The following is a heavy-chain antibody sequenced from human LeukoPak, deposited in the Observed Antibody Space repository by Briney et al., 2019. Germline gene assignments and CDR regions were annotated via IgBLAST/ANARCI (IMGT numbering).Heavy chain of an antibody. J-gene: IGHJ5*02. CDR1: GFTFSTYW. Sequence: GGSLRLSCAASGFTFSTYWMSWVRQTPGNGLEWVANIKKDGSEEYYVDSVKGRFTISRDNAKNSLYLQMNSLRAEDTAVYYCASYGSGLGRPFDPWGQGTLVTVSS. CDR2: IKKDGSEE. V-gene: IGHV3-7*01. CDR3: ASYGSGLGRPFDP. D-gene: IGHD2-15*01.